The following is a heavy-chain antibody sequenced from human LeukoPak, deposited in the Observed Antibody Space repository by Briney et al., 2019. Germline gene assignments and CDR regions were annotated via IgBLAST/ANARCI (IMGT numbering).Heavy chain of an antibody. Sequence: GGPLRLSCAASGFTFSSYWMSWVCQAPGKGLEWVANIKQDGSEKYYVDSVKGRFTISRDNAKNSLYLQMNSLRAEDTAVYYCAREDYSNYVDYWGQGTLVTVSS. D-gene: IGHD4-11*01. V-gene: IGHV3-7*01. CDR2: IKQDGSEK. CDR3: AREDYSNYVDY. J-gene: IGHJ4*02. CDR1: GFTFSSYW.